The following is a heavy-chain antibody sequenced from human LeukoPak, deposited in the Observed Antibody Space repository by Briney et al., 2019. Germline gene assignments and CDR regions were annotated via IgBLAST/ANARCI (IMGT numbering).Heavy chain of an antibody. CDR1: GFTFSNYA. CDR2: ISYDGSIK. Sequence: GESLKISCAASGFTFSNYAMHWVRQAPGKGLEWVAVISYDGSIKYYADSVKGRFTISRDNSKNTLYLQMNSLRAEDTAVYYCARVPKNYYDSSGSYWGQGTLVTVSS. J-gene: IGHJ4*02. CDR3: ARVPKNYYDSSGSY. V-gene: IGHV3-30-3*01. D-gene: IGHD3-22*01.